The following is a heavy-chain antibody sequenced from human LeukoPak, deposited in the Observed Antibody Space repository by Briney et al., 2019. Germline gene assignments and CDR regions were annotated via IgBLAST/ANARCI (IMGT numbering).Heavy chain of an antibody. J-gene: IGHJ3*02. Sequence: SETLSLTCTVSGGSISSYYWSWIRQPPGKGLEWIGYISYSGSTNYNPSLKSRVTISIDTSKNQFSLKLRSVTAADTAIYYCARQGYDILTGYIDAFDIWSQGTMVTVSS. V-gene: IGHV4-59*08. D-gene: IGHD3-9*01. CDR2: ISYSGST. CDR3: ARQGYDILTGYIDAFDI. CDR1: GGSISSYY.